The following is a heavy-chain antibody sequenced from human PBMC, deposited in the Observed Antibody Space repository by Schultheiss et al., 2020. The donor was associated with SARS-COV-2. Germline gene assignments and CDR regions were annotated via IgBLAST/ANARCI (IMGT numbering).Heavy chain of an antibody. V-gene: IGHV4-59*01. CDR1: GGSFSGYY. CDR3: ARARYSSSWYRNYYYGMDV. J-gene: IGHJ6*02. CDR2: FYYSGST. Sequence: SETLSLTCAVYGGSFSGYYWSWIRQPPGKGLEWIGSFYYSGSTNYNPSLKSRVTISVDTSKNQFSLKLSSVTAADTAVYYCARARYSSSWYRNYYYGMDVWGQGTTVTVSS. D-gene: IGHD6-13*01.